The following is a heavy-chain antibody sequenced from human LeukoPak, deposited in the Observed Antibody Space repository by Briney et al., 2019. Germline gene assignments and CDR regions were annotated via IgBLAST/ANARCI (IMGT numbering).Heavy chain of an antibody. J-gene: IGHJ4*02. Sequence: SETLSLTCTVSGGSISSSSYYWGWLRQPPGKGLEWIGSIYYSGSTYYNPSLKSRVTISVDTSKNQFSLKLSSVTAAGTAVYFCARRPTCSGGSCYSGFDYWGQGTLVTVSS. CDR3: ARRPTCSGGSCYSGFDY. CDR1: GGSISSSSYY. V-gene: IGHV4-39*01. D-gene: IGHD2-15*01. CDR2: IYYSGST.